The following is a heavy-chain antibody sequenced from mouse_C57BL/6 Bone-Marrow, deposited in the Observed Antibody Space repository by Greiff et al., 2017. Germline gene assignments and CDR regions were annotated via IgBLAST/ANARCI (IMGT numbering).Heavy chain of an antibody. Sequence: EVQLVESGGGLVQPGESLKLSCESNEYEFPSHDMSWVRKTPEKRLELVAAINSDGGSTSYPDTMERRFIISSDNTKKTLYLQRSSLRSEDTALYYCARANYYGSSPCWYVDVWGTGTTVTVSS. CDR2: INSDGGST. J-gene: IGHJ1*03. CDR1: EYEFPSHD. D-gene: IGHD1-1*01. V-gene: IGHV5-2*01. CDR3: ARANYYGSSPCWYVDV.